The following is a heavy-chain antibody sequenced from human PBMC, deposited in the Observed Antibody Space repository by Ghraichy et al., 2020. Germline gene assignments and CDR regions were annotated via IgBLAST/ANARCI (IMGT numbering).Heavy chain of an antibody. J-gene: IGHJ4*02. CDR1: GYTFTNYG. CDR3: ARTCTSTTCYSIY. D-gene: IGHD2-2*01. Sequence: ASVKVSCKTSGYTFTNYGITWVRQAPGQGLEWMGYISGYNGNTNYAQKLQGRVTLTTDTSSSTVYMELRSLRSDDTAVYYCARTCTSTTCYSIYWGQGTLVTV. V-gene: IGHV1-18*01. CDR2: ISGYNGNT.